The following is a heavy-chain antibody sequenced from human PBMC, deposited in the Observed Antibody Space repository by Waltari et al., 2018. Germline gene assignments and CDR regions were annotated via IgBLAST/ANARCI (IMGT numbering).Heavy chain of an antibody. CDR2: IYHSGST. Sequence: QVQLQESGPGLVKPSETLSLTCAVSGYSISSGYYWGWIRQPPGKGLEWIGSIYHSGSTYYNPSLRSRVTRAVDTSKHQFALKLSSVTAADTAVYYWASWSSGVFDYWGQGTLVTVSS. CDR3: ASWSSGVFDY. J-gene: IGHJ4*02. V-gene: IGHV4-38-2*01. D-gene: IGHD1-26*01. CDR1: GYSISSGYY.